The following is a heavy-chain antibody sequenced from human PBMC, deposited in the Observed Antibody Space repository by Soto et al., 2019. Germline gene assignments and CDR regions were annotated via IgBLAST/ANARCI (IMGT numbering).Heavy chain of an antibody. V-gene: IGHV4-30-4*01. CDR2: IYYSGSN. J-gene: IGHJ6*02. Sequence: QVQLQESGPGLVKPSPTLSLTCTVSGGSISSGDYYWSWIRQPPGHGLEWIGYIYYSGSNYYNPSLKSRVTISVDTSKNQFPLKLSSVTAADTAVYYCALGSGSYYYYGMDVWGQGTTVTVSS. D-gene: IGHD3-10*01. CDR3: ALGSGSYYYYGMDV. CDR1: GGSISSGDYY.